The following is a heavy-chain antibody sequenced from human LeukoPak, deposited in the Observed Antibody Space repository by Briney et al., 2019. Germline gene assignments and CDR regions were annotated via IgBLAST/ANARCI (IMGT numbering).Heavy chain of an antibody. V-gene: IGHV3-23*01. CDR2: ISGSGGST. CDR3: AKDRQRYPAEPDY. CDR1: GFTFSSYA. Sequence: GGSPRLSCAASGFTFSSYAMSWVRQAPGKGLEWVSAISGSGGSTYYADSVKGRFTISRDNSKNTLYLQMNSLRAEDTAVYYCAKDRQRYPAEPDYWGQGTLVTVSS. J-gene: IGHJ4*02. D-gene: IGHD3-9*01.